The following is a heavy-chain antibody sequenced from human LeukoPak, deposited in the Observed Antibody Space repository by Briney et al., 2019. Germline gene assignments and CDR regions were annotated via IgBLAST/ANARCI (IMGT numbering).Heavy chain of an antibody. D-gene: IGHD4-11*01. CDR1: RFTFSTYA. V-gene: IGHV3-49*04. Sequence: GGSLRLSCAASRFTFSTYAMSWVRQAPGKGLEWVGFIRSKAYGATTEYAASVKGRFTISRDDSKSIAYLQMNSLKSEDTDVYYCTRGPPGVTVTYFQHWGQGTLVTVSS. CDR3: TRGPPGVTVTYFQH. CDR2: IRSKAYGATT. J-gene: IGHJ1*01.